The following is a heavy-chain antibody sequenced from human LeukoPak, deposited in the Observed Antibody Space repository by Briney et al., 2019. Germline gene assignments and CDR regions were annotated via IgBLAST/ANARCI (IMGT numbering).Heavy chain of an antibody. CDR3: AKAVAGKGYDY. D-gene: IGHD6-19*01. Sequence: SETLSLTCTVSGGSLSGYYWNWIRQPPGRGLEWLGYIYYSGSTNYNPSLKSRVTISVDTSKNQFSLKLSSVTAADTAVYYCAKAVAGKGYDYWGQGTLVTVSS. CDR1: GGSLSGYY. J-gene: IGHJ4*02. CDR2: IYYSGST. V-gene: IGHV4-59*01.